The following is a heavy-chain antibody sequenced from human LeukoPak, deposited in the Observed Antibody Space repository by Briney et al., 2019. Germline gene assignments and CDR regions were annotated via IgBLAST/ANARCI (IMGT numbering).Heavy chain of an antibody. CDR2: INPNSGGT. J-gene: IGHJ4*02. CDR1: GFTFTGYY. Sequence: ASVKVSCKASGFTFTGYYIHWVRQAPGQGLEWMGWINPNSGGTNYAQEFQGRVTMTRDTSISTAYMELSRLRSDDTAVYYCARGSTNSAVKFDYWGQGTLVTVSS. D-gene: IGHD2-2*01. V-gene: IGHV1-2*02. CDR3: ARGSTNSAVKFDY.